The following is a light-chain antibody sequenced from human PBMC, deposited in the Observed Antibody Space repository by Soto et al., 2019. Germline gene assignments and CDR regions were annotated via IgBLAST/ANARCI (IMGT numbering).Light chain of an antibody. J-gene: IGKJ1*01. CDR2: GAS. V-gene: IGKV3-20*01. CDR1: QSVSSSY. CDR3: QQYGSSPRT. Sequence: ESVLTQSPGTLSLSPGERATLSCRASQSVSSSYLAWYQQKPGQAPRLLIYGASSRATDIPDRFSGSGSGTDFTLTISRLEPEDFAVYYCQQYGSSPRTFGQGTKVDIK.